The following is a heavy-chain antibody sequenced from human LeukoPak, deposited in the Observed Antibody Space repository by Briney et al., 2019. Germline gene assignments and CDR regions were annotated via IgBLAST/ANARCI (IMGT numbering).Heavy chain of an antibody. V-gene: IGHV3-15*01. Sequence: KSGGSLRLSCAASGFTFSKAWMAWVRQAPGKGLEWVGRIKSNIEGGTTEYAAPVKGRFTISRDDSKNTLSLQMNSLKTEDTAVYYCTTGAGTYSSAWPDYWGQGTLVTVSS. D-gene: IGHD6-19*01. CDR2: IKSNIEGGTT. J-gene: IGHJ4*02. CDR1: GFTFSKAW. CDR3: TTGAGTYSSAWPDY.